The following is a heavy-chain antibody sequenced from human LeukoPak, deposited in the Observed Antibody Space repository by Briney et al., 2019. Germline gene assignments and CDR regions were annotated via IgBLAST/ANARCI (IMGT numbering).Heavy chain of an antibody. J-gene: IGHJ6*03. CDR2: ISAYNGNT. D-gene: IGHD3-10*01. Sequence: GASVKVSCKASGYTFTSYGISWVRQAPGQGLEWMGWISAYNGNTNYAQKLQGRVTMTTDTSTSTAYMELSRLRSDDTAVYYCARSLRVRGVPDYMDVWGKGTTVTISS. CDR1: GYTFTSYG. CDR3: ARSLRVRGVPDYMDV. V-gene: IGHV1-18*01.